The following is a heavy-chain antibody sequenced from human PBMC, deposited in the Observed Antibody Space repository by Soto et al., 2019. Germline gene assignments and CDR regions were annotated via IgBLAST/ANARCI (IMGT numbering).Heavy chain of an antibody. V-gene: IGHV4-30-4*01. Sequence: QVQLQESGPGLVKPSQTLSLTCTVSGGSISSGDYYWSWIRQPPGKGLEWIGYIYYSGRTYYNPSRKGRVTISVDTSKHQCSLKLSSVTAAETAVDYCARARGARYFDYWGQGTLVTVSS. CDR2: IYYSGRT. CDR3: ARARGARYFDY. J-gene: IGHJ4*02. D-gene: IGHD2-15*01. CDR1: GGSISSGDYY.